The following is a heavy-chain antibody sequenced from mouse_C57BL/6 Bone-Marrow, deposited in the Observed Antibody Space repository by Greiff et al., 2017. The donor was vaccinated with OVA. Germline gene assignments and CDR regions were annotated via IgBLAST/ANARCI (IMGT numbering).Heavy chain of an antibody. V-gene: IGHV1-82*01. J-gene: IGHJ2*01. Sequence: LVESGPELVKPGASVKISCKASGYAFSSSWMNWVKQRPGKGLEWIGRIYPGDGDTNYNGKFKGKATLTADKSSSTAYMQLSSLTSEDSAVYFCARDGGYYYFDYWGQGTTLTVSS. CDR1: GYAFSSSW. CDR2: IYPGDGDT. D-gene: IGHD2-3*01. CDR3: ARDGGYYYFDY.